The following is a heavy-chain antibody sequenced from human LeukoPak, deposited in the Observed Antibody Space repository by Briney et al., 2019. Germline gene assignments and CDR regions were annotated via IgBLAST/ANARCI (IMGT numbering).Heavy chain of an antibody. CDR2: IYTRGTT. CDR3: ARGRLPADGKYYFDY. D-gene: IGHD6-13*01. V-gene: IGHV4-4*07. CDR1: RGSISNFY. Sequence: PSETLSLTCTVSRGSISNFYWSWIRQPAGKGLEWIGHIYTRGTTNYNPSLKSRVTMSVDTSKNQFSLRLSSVTAAHTAVYYCARGRLPADGKYYFDYWGQGTLVTVSS. J-gene: IGHJ4*02.